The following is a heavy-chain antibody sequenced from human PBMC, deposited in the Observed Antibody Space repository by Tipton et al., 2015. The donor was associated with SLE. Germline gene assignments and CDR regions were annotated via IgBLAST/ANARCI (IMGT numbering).Heavy chain of an antibody. D-gene: IGHD3-3*01. Sequence: SLRLSCEASGFPCGDYDMNWFRQVPGKGLEWVSHISSTTGAFTTYYRDSVKGRFTISRDNAKNSVYLQMNSLRAEDTAVYYCARTPEGFGVADKGAADSWGQGTMVSVS. V-gene: IGHV3-11*01. CDR2: ISSTTGAFTT. CDR3: ARTPEGFGVADKGAADS. CDR1: GFPCGDYD. J-gene: IGHJ3*02.